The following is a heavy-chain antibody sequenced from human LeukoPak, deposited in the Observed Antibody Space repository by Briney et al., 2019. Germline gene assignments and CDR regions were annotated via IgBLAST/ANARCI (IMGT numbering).Heavy chain of an antibody. D-gene: IGHD3-3*01. J-gene: IGHJ4*02. CDR2: INGNGDST. CDR3: AKDLHVLRFLQYFYDY. CDR1: GFTFGNYA. V-gene: IGHV3-23*01. Sequence: GGSLRLSCAASGFTFGNYAMSWVRQAPGKGLEWVSAINGNGDSTYYADSVKGRFTISRDNSKNTLYLQMNSLRAEDTAIYYCAKDLHVLRFLQYFYDYWGQGTLVTVSS.